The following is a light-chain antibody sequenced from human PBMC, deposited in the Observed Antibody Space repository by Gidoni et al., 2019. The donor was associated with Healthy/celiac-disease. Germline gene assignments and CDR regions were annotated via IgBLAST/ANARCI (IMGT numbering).Light chain of an antibody. CDR2: KAS. CDR3: QQYMGWT. V-gene: IGKV1-5*03. J-gene: IGKJ1*01. Sequence: QMTQSPSTLSASVGDRVTITCRASQSISSWLAWYQQKPGKAPKLLIYKASSLESGVPSRFSGRGSGTEFTLTISSLQPDDFATYYCQQYMGWTFGQXTKVEIK. CDR1: QSISSW.